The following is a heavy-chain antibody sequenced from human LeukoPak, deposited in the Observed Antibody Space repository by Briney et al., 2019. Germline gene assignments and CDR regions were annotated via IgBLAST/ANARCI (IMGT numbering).Heavy chain of an antibody. CDR2: ISYDGSNK. J-gene: IGHJ4*02. V-gene: IGHV3-30*04. CDR1: GFTFSSYA. CDR3: AKDASSSSLDY. Sequence: PGRSLRLSCAASGFTFSSYAMHWVRQAPGKGLEWVAVISYDGSNKYYADSAKGRFTISRDNSKNTLYLQMNSLRAEDTAVYYCAKDASSSSLDYWGQGTLVTVSS. D-gene: IGHD6-6*01.